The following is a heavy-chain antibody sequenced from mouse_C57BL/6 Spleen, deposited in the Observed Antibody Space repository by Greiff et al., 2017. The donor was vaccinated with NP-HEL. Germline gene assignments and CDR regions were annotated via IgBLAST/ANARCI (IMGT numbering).Heavy chain of an antibody. CDR2: INPGSGGT. CDR3: AGGGDGYSSWFAY. V-gene: IGHV1-54*01. J-gene: IGHJ3*01. CDR1: GYAFTNYL. Sequence: VQLQQSGAELVRPGTSVKVSCKASGYAFTNYLIEWVKQRPGQGLEWIGVINPGSGGTNYNEKFKGKATLTADKSSSTAYMQLSSLTSEDSAVYFWAGGGDGYSSWFAYWGQRTLVTVSA. D-gene: IGHD2-3*01.